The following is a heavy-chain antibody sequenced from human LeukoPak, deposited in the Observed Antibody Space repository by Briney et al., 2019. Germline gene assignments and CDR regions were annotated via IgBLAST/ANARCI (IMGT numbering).Heavy chain of an antibody. V-gene: IGHV3-48*01. Sequence: GGSLRLSCAASGFTFSSYSMNWVRQAPGKGLEWVSYIGSSSRTIYYADSVKGGFTISRDNAKNSLYLQMNSLRAEDTAVYYCARANLRGEFDYWGQGTLVTVSS. CDR3: ARANLRGEFDY. D-gene: IGHD3-16*01. CDR2: IGSSSRTI. CDR1: GFTFSSYS. J-gene: IGHJ4*02.